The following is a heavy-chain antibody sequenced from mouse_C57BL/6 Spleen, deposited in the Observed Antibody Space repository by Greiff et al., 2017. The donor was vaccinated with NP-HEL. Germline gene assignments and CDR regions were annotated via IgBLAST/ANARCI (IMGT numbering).Heavy chain of an antibody. CDR1: GYAFTNYL. CDR2: INPGSGGT. CDR3: AGNYYGGSYEGAMDY. D-gene: IGHD1-1*01. Sequence: QVQLQQSGAELVRPGTSVKVSCKASGYAFTNYLIEWVKQRPGQGLEWIGVINPGSGGTNYNEKFKGKATLTADKSSSTAYMQLSSLTSEDSAVYFCAGNYYGGSYEGAMDYWGQGTSVTVSS. V-gene: IGHV1-54*01. J-gene: IGHJ4*01.